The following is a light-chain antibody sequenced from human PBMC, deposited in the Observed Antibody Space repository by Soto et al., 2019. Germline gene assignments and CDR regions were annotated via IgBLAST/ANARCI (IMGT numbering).Light chain of an antibody. V-gene: IGKV1-39*01. CDR1: QILSTY. CDR2: GAS. Sequence: DIQMTQSPSSLSASVGLRVTITCRASQILSTYLNWFQQIPGKAPKLLIYGASNLQNGVPSRFSGSGYGTDFTLTISTLQPEDFANFYCQKSSSLPFTFGQGTTLETK. J-gene: IGKJ2*01. CDR3: QKSSSLPFT.